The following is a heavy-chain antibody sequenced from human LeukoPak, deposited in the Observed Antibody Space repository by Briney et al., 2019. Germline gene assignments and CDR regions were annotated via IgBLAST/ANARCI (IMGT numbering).Heavy chain of an antibody. CDR2: IYHSGST. J-gene: IGHJ4*02. Sequence: SETLSLTCDLSGGSFSGSWWSWLRQTPGKGLEWIGEIYHSGSTNYNPSLKSRVALSSDTYKNQFSLKLTSMTAADTAVYYCARNGFYSMENWGQGILVTVSS. CDR3: ARNGFYSMEN. CDR1: GGSFSGSW. V-gene: IGHV4-34*01. D-gene: IGHD2-15*01.